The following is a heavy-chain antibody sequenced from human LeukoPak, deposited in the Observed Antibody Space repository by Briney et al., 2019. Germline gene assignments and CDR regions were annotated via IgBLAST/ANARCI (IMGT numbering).Heavy chain of an antibody. J-gene: IGHJ4*02. CDR1: GGSFSGYY. Sequence: SETLSLTCADYGGSFSGYYWSWIRQPPGEGLEWIGEINHSGSTNYNPPLKSRVTISVDTSKNQFSLKLSSVPAADTAVYYCASHRLKRSYGDHYYFDYWGQGTLVTVSS. D-gene: IGHD4-17*01. V-gene: IGHV4-34*01. CDR2: INHSGST. CDR3: ASHRLKRSYGDHYYFDY.